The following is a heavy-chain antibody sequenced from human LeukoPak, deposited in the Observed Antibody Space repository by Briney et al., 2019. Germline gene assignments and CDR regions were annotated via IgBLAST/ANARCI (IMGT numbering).Heavy chain of an antibody. CDR3: ARDRGWRSGGYYLYYFDF. CDR1: GFTFSNYF. CDR2: IKGDGSEK. V-gene: IGHV3-7*01. D-gene: IGHD3-22*01. J-gene: IGHJ4*02. Sequence: GGSLRLSCAASGFTFSNYFMSWVRQAPGEGLEWVASIKGDGSEKYYVDSVKGRFTISRDNAKNSLLLQMNSLRAEDTAAYFCARDRGWRSGGYYLYYFDFWGQGTLVTVSS.